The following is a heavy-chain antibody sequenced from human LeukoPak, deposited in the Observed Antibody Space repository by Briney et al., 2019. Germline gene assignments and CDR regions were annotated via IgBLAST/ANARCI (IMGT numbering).Heavy chain of an antibody. J-gene: IGHJ4*02. CDR1: GFTFSSYW. CDR2: IKQDGSEK. V-gene: IGHV3-7*03. Sequence: GGSLRLSCAASGFTFSSYWMSWVRQAPGKGLEWVANIKQDGSEKYYVDSVKGRFTISRDNAKNSLYLQMNSLRAEDTAVYYCAREVGLWPTGPGDYWGQGTLVTVSS. D-gene: IGHD3-10*01. CDR3: AREVGLWPTGPGDY.